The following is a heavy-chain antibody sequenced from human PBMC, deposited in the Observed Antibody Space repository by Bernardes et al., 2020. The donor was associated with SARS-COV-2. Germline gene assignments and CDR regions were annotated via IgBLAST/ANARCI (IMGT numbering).Heavy chain of an antibody. CDR3: AKDKGLNQPVAYPVFDH. D-gene: IGHD3-16*01. CDR2: IGSAGNEI. Sequence: GGSLRLSCAASGFIFSSHRMSWVRQAPGEGLEWIAYIGSAGNEIYYADSVKGRFTISRDNTRNTLYLQMDSLTAEDTAMYYCAKDKGLNQPVAYPVFDHWGQGALVIVSS. CDR1: GFIFSSHR. V-gene: IGHV3-21*05. J-gene: IGHJ4*02.